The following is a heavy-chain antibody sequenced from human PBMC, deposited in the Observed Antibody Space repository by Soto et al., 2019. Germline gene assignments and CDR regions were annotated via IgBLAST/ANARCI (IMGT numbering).Heavy chain of an antibody. V-gene: IGHV1-18*04. J-gene: IGHJ6*02. CDR3: ARGLGTNGLDV. CDR1: GYKFTTYG. CDR2: ISTYNGNT. D-gene: IGHD7-27*01. Sequence: GASVKVSCKASGYKFTTYGITWVRRAPGQGLEWLGGISTYNGNTDYAQNLQDRVTMTTETSTSTAYLEVRSLTSDDTAVYFCARGLGTNGLDVWGQGTTVTVSS.